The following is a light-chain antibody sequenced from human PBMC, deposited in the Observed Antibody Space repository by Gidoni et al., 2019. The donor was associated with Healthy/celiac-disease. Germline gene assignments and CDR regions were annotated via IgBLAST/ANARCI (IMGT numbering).Light chain of an antibody. CDR2: WAS. J-gene: IGKJ1*01. CDR3: QQYYSTPQT. Sequence: DIVMTQSPYSLAVSLGERATINCKSSQSVLYSSNNKNYLAGYQQKPGQPPKLLIYWASTRESGVPDRFSGSGSGTDFTLTISSLQAEDVAVYYCQQYYSTPQTFGQGTKVEIK. CDR1: QSVLYSSNNKNY. V-gene: IGKV4-1*01.